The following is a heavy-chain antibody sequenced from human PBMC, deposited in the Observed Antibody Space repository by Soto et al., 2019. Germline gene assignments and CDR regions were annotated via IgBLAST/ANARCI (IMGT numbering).Heavy chain of an antibody. CDR1: GGSINSSSYF. Sequence: PSETLSLTCSVSGGSINSSSYFWGWVRQPPGKGLEWIGSIYYSGSTYYNPSLRSRVTISVDTSKNQFSLKLSSLTAADTAAFYCARHYSSGSRNWFDPWGQGTLVTVSS. V-gene: IGHV4-39*01. CDR3: ARHYSSGSRNWFDP. J-gene: IGHJ5*02. D-gene: IGHD6-19*01. CDR2: IYYSGST.